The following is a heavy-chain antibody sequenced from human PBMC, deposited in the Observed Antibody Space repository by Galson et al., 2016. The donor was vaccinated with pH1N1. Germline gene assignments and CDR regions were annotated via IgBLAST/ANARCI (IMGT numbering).Heavy chain of an antibody. J-gene: IGHJ6*02. D-gene: IGHD3-16*01. CDR3: VRDGDGRLHGGVLFGGGYQYYGRDV. CDR1: GYTFTNYA. V-gene: IGHV7-4-1*02. CDR2: INTNTGNP. Sequence: SVKVSCKASGYTFTNYAMNWVRQAPGQGLEWMGWINTNTGNPTYVQGFTGRFVFSLDTLVSTAYLQISGLKAEDTAVYYCVRDGDGRLHGGVLFGGGYQYYGRDVWCQGTTVTVSS.